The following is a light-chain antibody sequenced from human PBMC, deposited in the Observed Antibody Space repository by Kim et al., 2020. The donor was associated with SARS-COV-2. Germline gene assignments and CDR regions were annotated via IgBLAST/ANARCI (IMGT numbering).Light chain of an antibody. CDR1: SSDVGSYNL. V-gene: IGLV2-23*01. J-gene: IGLJ3*02. CDR3: CSYAGSSTTWV. Sequence: SALTQPASVSGSPGQSITISCTGTSSDVGSYNLVSWYQQHPGKAPKLMIYEGSKRPSGVSNRFSGSKSGNTASLTISGLQAEDGADYYCCSYAGSSTTWVFGGGTKLTVL. CDR2: EGS.